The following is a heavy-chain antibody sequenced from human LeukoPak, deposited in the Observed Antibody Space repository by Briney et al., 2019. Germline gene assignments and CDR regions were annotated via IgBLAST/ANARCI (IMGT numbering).Heavy chain of an antibody. V-gene: IGHV4-61*02. J-gene: IGHJ6*03. CDR3: ARGLRETNYYYYYYMDV. CDR1: GGSISSGSYY. Sequence: SQTLSLTCTVSGGSISSGSYYWSWIRQPAGKGLEWIGRIYTSGSTNYNPSLKSRVTISVDTSKNQFSLKLSSVTAADTAVYYCARGLRETNYYYYYYMDVWGKGTTVTVSS. CDR2: IYTSGST. D-gene: IGHD5/OR15-5a*01.